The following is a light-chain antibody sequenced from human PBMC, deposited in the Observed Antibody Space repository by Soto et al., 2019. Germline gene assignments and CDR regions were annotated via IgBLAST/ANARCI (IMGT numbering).Light chain of an antibody. CDR2: GAS. Sequence: DIVLTQSPGTLSLSPGERATLSCRASQSVSSSYLAWYQQKPGPAPRLLIYGASSRATGIPDRFSGSGSGTEFTLTISRLEPEDFAVYYCQQYGSSPWTFGQGTKVEIK. CDR3: QQYGSSPWT. CDR1: QSVSSSY. V-gene: IGKV3-20*01. J-gene: IGKJ1*01.